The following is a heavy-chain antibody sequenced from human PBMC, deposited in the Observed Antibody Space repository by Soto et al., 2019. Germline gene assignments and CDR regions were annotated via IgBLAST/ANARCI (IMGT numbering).Heavy chain of an antibody. CDR2: INPNSGGT. CDR3: ARSLTEGYCTLTGSYTRPLYGMDV. V-gene: IGHV1-2*02. D-gene: IGHD2-2*02. CDR1: GYTFSGYY. Sequence: WASVKVSCKASGYTFSGYYIHWLRQAPGQGLEWMGWINPNSGGTNYAQKFQGRVTVTRDTPTSTAYMELSRLTSDDTAVYYCARSLTEGYCTLTGSYTRPLYGMDVWGQGTRVTVSS. J-gene: IGHJ6*02.